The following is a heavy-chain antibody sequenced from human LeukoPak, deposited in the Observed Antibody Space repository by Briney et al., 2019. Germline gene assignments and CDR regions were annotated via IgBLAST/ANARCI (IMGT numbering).Heavy chain of an antibody. CDR3: AKGHYYDSVGQYSYAEY. CDR2: ISYDGSNK. J-gene: IGHJ4*02. D-gene: IGHD3-22*01. CDR1: GFTFDDYA. Sequence: PGGSLRLSCAAFGFTFDDYAMHWVRQAPGKGLEWVAVISYDGSNKFYGDSVKGRFTVSRDNSKNTVDLQMNSLRPEDTAIYHCAKGHYYDSVGQYSYAEYWGRGILVTVSS. V-gene: IGHV3-30*18.